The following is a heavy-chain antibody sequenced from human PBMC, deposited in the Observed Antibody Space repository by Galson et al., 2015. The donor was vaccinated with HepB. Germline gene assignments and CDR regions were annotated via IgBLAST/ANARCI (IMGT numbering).Heavy chain of an antibody. Sequence: SETLSLTCSVSGGSISRFHWTWIRQPAGKGLEWIGRIFSSGRTTYNPSLNSRVTMSVDTFRNQFSLKMTSMTAADTAVYFCARNRGGDSWDDAFDIWGQGTKVTVSS. D-gene: IGHD2-21*02. J-gene: IGHJ3*02. V-gene: IGHV4-4*07. CDR2: IFSSGRT. CDR1: GGSISRFH. CDR3: ARNRGGDSWDDAFDI.